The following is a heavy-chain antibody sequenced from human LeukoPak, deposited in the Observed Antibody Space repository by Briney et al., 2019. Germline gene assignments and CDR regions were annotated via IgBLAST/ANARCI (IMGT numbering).Heavy chain of an antibody. CDR2: IYSGGST. CDR1: GFTVSSNY. D-gene: IGHD3-22*01. CDR3: ASAIHYYGSSGYYSGVLDY. Sequence: PGGSLRLSCAASGFTVSSNYMSWVRQAPGKGLEWVSVIYSGGSTYYADSVKGRFTISRDNSKNTLYLQMNSLRAEDTAVYYCASAIHYYGSSGYYSGVLDYWGQGTLVTVSS. V-gene: IGHV3-53*01. J-gene: IGHJ4*02.